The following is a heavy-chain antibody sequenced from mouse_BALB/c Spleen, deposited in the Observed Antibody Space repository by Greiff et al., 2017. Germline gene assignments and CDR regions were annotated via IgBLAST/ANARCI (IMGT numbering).Heavy chain of an antibody. D-gene: IGHD2-1*01. Sequence: VQREESGPGLVAPSQSLSITCTVSGFSLTSYGVHWVRQTPGKGLEWLGVIWAGGSTNYNSALMSRLSISKDNSKSQVFLKMNSLQTDDTAMYYYASPSGNYVDDAMDYWGQGTSVTVSA. V-gene: IGHV2-9*02. CDR2: IWAGGST. J-gene: IGHJ4*01. CDR1: GFSLTSYG. CDR3: ASPSGNYVDDAMDY.